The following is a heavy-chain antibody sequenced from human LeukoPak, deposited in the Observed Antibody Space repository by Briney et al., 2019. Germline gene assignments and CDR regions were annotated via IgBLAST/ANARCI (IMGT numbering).Heavy chain of an antibody. CDR2: INHSGST. D-gene: IGHD5-18*01. V-gene: IGHV4-34*01. CDR1: GGSFSGYY. CDR3: ASVDTAMVWDYFDY. J-gene: IGHJ4*02. Sequence: SETLSLTCAVYGGSFSGYYWSWIRQPPGKGLEWIGEINHSGSTNYNPSLKSRVTISVDTSKNQFSLKLSSVTAADTAVYYCASVDTAMVWDYFDYWGQGTLVTVSS.